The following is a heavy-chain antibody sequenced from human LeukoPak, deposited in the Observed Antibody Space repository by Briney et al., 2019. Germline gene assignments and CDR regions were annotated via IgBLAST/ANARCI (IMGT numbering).Heavy chain of an antibody. CDR2: IYSGGST. V-gene: IGHV3-53*04. CDR3: ARDRFFNRYYYGMDV. J-gene: IGHJ6*02. CDR1: GSTVSSNY. Sequence: GGSLRLSCAASGSTVSSNYMSWVRQAPGKGLEWVSVIYSGGSTYYADSVKGRFTISRHNSKNTLYLQMNSLRAEDTAVYYCARDRFFNRYYYGMDVWGQGTTVTVSS.